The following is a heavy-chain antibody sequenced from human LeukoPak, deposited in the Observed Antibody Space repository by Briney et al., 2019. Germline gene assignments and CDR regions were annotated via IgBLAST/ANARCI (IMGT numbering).Heavy chain of an antibody. Sequence: GRSLRLSCAASGFTFSSYAMHWVRQAPGKGLEWVAVISYDGSNKYYADSVKGRFTVSRDNSKNTLFLQVNSLRAEDTAVYYCAKDGGLWVSAHWGDSWGRGTLVTVSS. V-gene: IGHV3-30-3*01. CDR2: ISYDGSNK. D-gene: IGHD7-27*01. J-gene: IGHJ4*02. CDR1: GFTFSSYA. CDR3: AKDGGLWVSAHWGDS.